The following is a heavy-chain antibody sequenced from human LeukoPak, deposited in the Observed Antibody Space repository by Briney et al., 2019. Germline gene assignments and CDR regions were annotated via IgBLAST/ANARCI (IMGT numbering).Heavy chain of an antibody. CDR2: IDWDDDK. CDR1: GFSLSTSGMC. CDR3: SRIRYDNRYFDY. V-gene: IGHV2-70*11. J-gene: IGHJ4*02. Sequence: SGPALVKPTQTLTLTCTFCGFSLSTSGMCVNWVRQPPGKALEWLARIDWDDDKYYSTSLQTRLTISKDTSKNQVVLTMTNVDPADTATYYCSRIRYDNRYFDYWGQGTLATVSS. D-gene: IGHD3-22*01.